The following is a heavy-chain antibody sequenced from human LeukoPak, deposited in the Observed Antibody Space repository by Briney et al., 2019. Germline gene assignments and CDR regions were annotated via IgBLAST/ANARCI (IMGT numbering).Heavy chain of an antibody. V-gene: IGHV4-39*07. D-gene: IGHD3-22*01. CDR1: GGSISSSSYY. CDR2: IYYSGST. CDR3: ARVRAPYYYDSRDY. J-gene: IGHJ4*02. Sequence: PSETLSLTCTVSGGSISSSSYYWGWIRQPPGKGLEWIGSIYYSGSTYYNPSLKSRVTISVDTSKNQFSLKLSSVTAADTAVYYCARVRAPYYYDSRDYWGQGTLVTVSS.